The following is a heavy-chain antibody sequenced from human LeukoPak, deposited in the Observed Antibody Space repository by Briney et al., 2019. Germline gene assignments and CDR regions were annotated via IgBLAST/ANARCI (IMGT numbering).Heavy chain of an antibody. CDR2: ISYSSSFI. CDR3: ARLRGYSYGYGDY. D-gene: IGHD5-18*01. CDR1: GFSFRRYS. J-gene: IGHJ4*02. V-gene: IGHV3-21*01. Sequence: GESLRLSCVASGFSFRRYSMNWVRQAPGKGLEWVAYISYSSSFIYYADSVKGRFIITRDNAENSLFLQMNSLRAEDTAVYYCARLRGYSYGYGDYWGQGTLVTVSS.